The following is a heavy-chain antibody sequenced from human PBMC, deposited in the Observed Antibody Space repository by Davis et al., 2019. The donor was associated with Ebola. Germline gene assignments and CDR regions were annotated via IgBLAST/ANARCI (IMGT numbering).Heavy chain of an antibody. D-gene: IGHD2-21*02. V-gene: IGHV1-18*01. CDR1: GGTFSSYA. Sequence: ASVKVSCKASGGTFSSYAISWVRQAPGQGLEWMGWISAYNGNTNYAQKLQGRVTMTTDTSTSTAYMELRSLRSDDTAVYYCARVVLGVTPLDYWGQGTLVTVSS. J-gene: IGHJ4*02. CDR2: ISAYNGNT. CDR3: ARVVLGVTPLDY.